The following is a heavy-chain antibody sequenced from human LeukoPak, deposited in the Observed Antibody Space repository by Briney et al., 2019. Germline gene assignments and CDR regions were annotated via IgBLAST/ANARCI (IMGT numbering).Heavy chain of an antibody. J-gene: IGHJ4*02. V-gene: IGHV3-48*01. Sequence: GGSLRLSCAASGFTFNSHSMNWVRQAPGKGLEWVSYISRISSTIYYADSVKGRFHISRDNAKNSLYLQMNSLRAEDTAVYYCASRSGLDYRGQGTLVTVSS. CDR2: ISRISSTI. CDR1: GFTFNSHS. D-gene: IGHD3-10*01. CDR3: ASRSGLDY.